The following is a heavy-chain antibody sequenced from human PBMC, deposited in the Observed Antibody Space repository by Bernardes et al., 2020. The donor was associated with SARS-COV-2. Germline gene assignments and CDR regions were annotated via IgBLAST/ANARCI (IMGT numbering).Heavy chain of an antibody. CDR2: IWHDGSNK. D-gene: IGHD1-1*01. V-gene: IGHV3-33*01. CDR1: GFTFGTYA. Sequence: GGSLRLSFAASGFTFGTYAMHWVLQAPGKGLEWVAVIWHDGSNKYYAASVKGRFTISRDNAKNTLYLQMNSLTAEDTAVYYCARMGGNWFLDYWGQGTLVTVSS. CDR3: ARMGGNWFLDY. J-gene: IGHJ4*02.